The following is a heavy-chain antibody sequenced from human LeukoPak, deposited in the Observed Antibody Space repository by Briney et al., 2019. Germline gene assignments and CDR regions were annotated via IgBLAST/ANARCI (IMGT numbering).Heavy chain of an antibody. CDR2: IYTSGST. CDR3: ARDQNYYYGMDV. Sequence: AETLSLTCTVSGVSISSYYWSWLRQPAGKGLEWIGRIYTSGSTNYNPSLKSRVTMSVDTSKNQFSLKLSSVTAADTAVYYCARDQNYYYGMDVWGQGTTVTVSS. V-gene: IGHV4-4*07. J-gene: IGHJ6*02. CDR1: GVSISSYY.